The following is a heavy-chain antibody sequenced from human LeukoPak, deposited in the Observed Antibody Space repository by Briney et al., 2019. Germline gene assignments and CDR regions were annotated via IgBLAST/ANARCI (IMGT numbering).Heavy chain of an antibody. V-gene: IGHV3-33*06. CDR3: VKDRGDGYRGFDY. J-gene: IGHJ4*02. D-gene: IGHD5-24*01. Sequence: GRSLRLSCAASGFTFSSCGFHWVRQAPGKGLEWVAVIWYDGTHKYYADSVKGRLTISRDNSKNTVYLQMNSLRAEDTAVYYCVKDRGDGYRGFDYWGQGTLVTVSS. CDR2: IWYDGTHK. CDR1: GFTFSSCG.